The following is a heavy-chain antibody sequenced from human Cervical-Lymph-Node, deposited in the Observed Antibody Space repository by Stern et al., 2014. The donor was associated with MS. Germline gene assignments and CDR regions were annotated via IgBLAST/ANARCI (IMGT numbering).Heavy chain of an antibody. Sequence: DQLVESGGIVVQPGRSLRLSCVASGFSFSSYGMHWVRQAPGKGLEWEAVISYDGSNAYYSDSVKGRFTISRDNSKNPLYLQLNSLRAEDTAVYFCAKDRGMIVVVTYSLDSWGQGTLVTVSS. CDR2: ISYDGSNA. D-gene: IGHD3-22*01. V-gene: IGHV3-30*18. CDR1: GFSFSSYG. CDR3: AKDRGMIVVVTYSLDS. J-gene: IGHJ4*02.